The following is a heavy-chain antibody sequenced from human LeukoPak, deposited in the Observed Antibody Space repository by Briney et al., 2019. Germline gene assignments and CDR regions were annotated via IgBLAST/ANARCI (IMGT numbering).Heavy chain of an antibody. V-gene: IGHV3-7*01. CDR1: GFTFSSYW. D-gene: IGHD2-2*02. Sequence: QSGGSLRLSCAASGFTFSSYWMSWFRQAPGKGLEWVANIKQDGSEKYYVDSVKGRFTISRDNAKNSLYLQMNSLRAEDTAVYYCARIVPAAIVVSWFDPWGQGTLVTVSS. CDR3: ARIVPAAIVVSWFDP. CDR2: IKQDGSEK. J-gene: IGHJ5*02.